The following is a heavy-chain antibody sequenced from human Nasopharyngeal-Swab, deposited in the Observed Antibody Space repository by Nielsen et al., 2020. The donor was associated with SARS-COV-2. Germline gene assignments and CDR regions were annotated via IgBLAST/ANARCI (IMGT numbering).Heavy chain of an antibody. D-gene: IGHD2-21*02. CDR1: GFPFSTYT. CDR2: ISGSSTYI. Sequence: GESLKISCAASGFPFSTYTMNWVRQAPGKGLEWVSSISGSSTYIWYADSVKGRFTIPRDNAKNSLFLQMNNLRADDTAIYYCARTAAFCGGNCYSEYFQHWGQGTLVTVSS. V-gene: IGHV3-21*01. J-gene: IGHJ1*01. CDR3: ARTAAFCGGNCYSEYFQH.